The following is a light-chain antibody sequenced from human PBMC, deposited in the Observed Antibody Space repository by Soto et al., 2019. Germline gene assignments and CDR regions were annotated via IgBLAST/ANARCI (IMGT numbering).Light chain of an antibody. CDR1: SSDVGGYNY. CDR2: EVS. V-gene: IGLV2-14*01. CDR3: SSYTSSITYV. J-gene: IGLJ1*01. Sequence: ALTQPASVSGSPGQSITISCTGTSSDVGGYNYVSWYQQHPGKAPKLMIYEVSNRPSGVSNRFSGSKSGNTASLTISGLQAEDEADYYCSSYTSSITYVFGTGTK.